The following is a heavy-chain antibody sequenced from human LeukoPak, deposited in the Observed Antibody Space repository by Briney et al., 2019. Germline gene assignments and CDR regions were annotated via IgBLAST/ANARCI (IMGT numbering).Heavy chain of an antibody. J-gene: IGHJ3*02. Sequence: GGSLRLSCAASAFTFSSYWMSWVRQAPGKGLEWVANIKQDGSEKYYVDSVKGRFTISRDNAKNSLYLQMNSLRAEDTAVYYCARRHGVGTDAFDIWGQGTMVTVSS. CDR1: AFTFSSYW. V-gene: IGHV3-7*01. CDR2: IKQDGSEK. CDR3: ARRHGVGTDAFDI. D-gene: IGHD2-8*01.